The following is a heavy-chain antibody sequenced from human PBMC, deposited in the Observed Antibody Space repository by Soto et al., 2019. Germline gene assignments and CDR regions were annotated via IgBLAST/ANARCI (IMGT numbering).Heavy chain of an antibody. CDR3: ARPRGYYYYYGMDV. V-gene: IGHV3-7*03. J-gene: IGHJ6*02. Sequence: RQAPGKGLEWVANIKQDGSEKYYVDSVKGRFTISRDNAKNSLYLQMNSLRAEDTAVYYCARPRGYYYYYGMDVWGQGTTVTVSS. D-gene: IGHD3-10*01. CDR2: IKQDGSEK.